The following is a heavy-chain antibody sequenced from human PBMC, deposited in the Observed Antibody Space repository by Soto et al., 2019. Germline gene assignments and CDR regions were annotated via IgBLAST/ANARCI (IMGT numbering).Heavy chain of an antibody. CDR2: VFYTGTT. J-gene: IGHJ5*02. D-gene: IGHD2-15*01. CDR3: ARLSTAFTVGYCPGGSCRPLDP. CDR1: GDSIDTAYYY. Sequence: ASETLSLTCTVSGDSIDTAYYYWGWLRQPPGKGLEWIGTVFYTGTTYYNPSLESRVTISIDTSKNQFSLKLTTVTATDTAVYYCARLSTAFTVGYCPGGSCRPLDPWGQGTLVTVSS. V-gene: IGHV4-39*01.